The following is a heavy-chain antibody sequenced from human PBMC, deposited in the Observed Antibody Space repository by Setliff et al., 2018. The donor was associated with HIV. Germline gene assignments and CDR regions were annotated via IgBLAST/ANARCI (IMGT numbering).Heavy chain of an antibody. J-gene: IGHJ4*02. CDR3: APRHHKYGFL. Sequence: SETLSLTCSVSGASISSNSYYWGWIRQPPGKGLEWVGSIYYNGNTFYNQSIQSRVTISLDTSNNPFCLELRSVTAADTALYYCAPRHHKYGFLWGQGTLVTVSS. D-gene: IGHD3-10*01. V-gene: IGHV4-39*07. CDR2: IYYNGNT. CDR1: GASISSNSYY.